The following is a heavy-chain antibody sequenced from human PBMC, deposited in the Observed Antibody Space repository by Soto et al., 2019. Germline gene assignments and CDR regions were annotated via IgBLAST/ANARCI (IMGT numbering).Heavy chain of an antibody. V-gene: IGHV1-46*01. CDR1: GYSFTSYH. D-gene: IGHD2-8*01. CDR2: INPGGGTT. Sequence: QVQLVQSGAEVRKPGAPVRLSCKASGYSFTSYHIHWVRQAPGQGLEWMGIINPGGGTTSYAQKFQGRVTMTRDTSARTVYMELSSLQSNDTAVYYCAGVKDIALLMDGFDPWGQGTLVTVSS. CDR3: AGVKDIALLMDGFDP. J-gene: IGHJ5*02.